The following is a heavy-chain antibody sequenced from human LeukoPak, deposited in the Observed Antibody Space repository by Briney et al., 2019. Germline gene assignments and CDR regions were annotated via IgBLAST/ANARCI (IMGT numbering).Heavy chain of an antibody. J-gene: IGHJ5*02. D-gene: IGHD3-3*01. CDR1: AFTFSCYG. CDR3: AKNPWGTWSGPRNRFDP. V-gene: IGHV3-30*18. CDR2: ISYDGSDK. Sequence: PGGSLRLSCAASAFTFSCYGMHWVRQAPGKGLEWVAVISYDGSDKYYADSVKGRFTISRDNSKNTLYLQMGSLRAQDTAAYYCAKNPWGTWSGPRNRFDPWGQGTMVSVSS.